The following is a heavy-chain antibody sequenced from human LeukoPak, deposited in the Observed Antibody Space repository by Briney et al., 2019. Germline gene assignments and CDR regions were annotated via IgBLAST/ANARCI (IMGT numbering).Heavy chain of an antibody. D-gene: IGHD3/OR15-3a*01. J-gene: IGHJ4*02. V-gene: IGHV4-34*01. CDR1: GGSFSGYY. Sequence: SETLSLTCAVYGGSFSGYYWSWIRQPPGKGLEWIGEINHSGSTNYNPSLKSRVTISVDTSKNQLSLKLSSVTAADTAVYYCARHLRWRTSFSPFDYWGQGTLVTVSS. CDR2: INHSGST. CDR3: ARHLRWRTSFSPFDY.